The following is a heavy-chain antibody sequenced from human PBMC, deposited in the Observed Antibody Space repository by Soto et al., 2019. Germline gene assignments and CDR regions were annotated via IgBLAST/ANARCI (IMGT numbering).Heavy chain of an antibody. V-gene: IGHV4-59*01. D-gene: IGHD5-12*01. CDR3: ARGYTWLDY. CDR1: GGSISNYY. Sequence: PSKTLSLTCTVSGGSISNYYWSWIRQPPGKGLECIGYISYSGSTNYNPSLKSRVTISVDTSKNQFSLNLSSVTAADTAVYYCARGYTWLDYWGQGTLVTVSS. J-gene: IGHJ4*02. CDR2: ISYSGST.